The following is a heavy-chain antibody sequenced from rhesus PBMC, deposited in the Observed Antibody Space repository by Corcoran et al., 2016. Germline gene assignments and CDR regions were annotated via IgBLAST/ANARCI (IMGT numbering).Heavy chain of an antibody. CDR2: IYGSSGST. D-gene: IGHD1-26*01. CDR3: ARGANWNYGY. J-gene: IGHJ4*01. V-gene: IGHV4S9*01. CDR1: GGSLSDNSY. Sequence: QVQLQESGPGLVKSSETLSLTCDVAGGSLSDNSYWYWTRQPPGKGLEWIGNIYGSSGSTYYNPSLKSRVTISKDTSKNQFSLKLSSMAAADTAVYYCARGANWNYGYWGQGVLVTVSS.